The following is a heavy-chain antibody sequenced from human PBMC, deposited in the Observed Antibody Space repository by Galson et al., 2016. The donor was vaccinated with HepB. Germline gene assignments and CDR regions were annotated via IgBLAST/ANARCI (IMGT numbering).Heavy chain of an antibody. D-gene: IGHD1-26*01. Sequence: SLRLSCAASGFTFSGSAIHWVRQASGKGLEWVVRIRGKAHSPATAYAASVQGRFTISRDDSKNTAYLQMNSLKTEDTAVYYWSRVGGPVPLDYWGQGTLVTVSS. CDR2: IRGKAHSPAT. CDR1: GFTFSGSA. J-gene: IGHJ4*02. V-gene: IGHV3-73*01. CDR3: SRVGGPVPLDY.